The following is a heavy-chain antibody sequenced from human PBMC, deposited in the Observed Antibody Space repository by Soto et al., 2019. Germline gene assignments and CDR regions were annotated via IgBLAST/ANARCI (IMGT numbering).Heavy chain of an antibody. Sequence: GGSLRLSCAASGFTFSSYWRHWVRQAPGKGLVWVSRINSDGSSTSYADSVKGRFTISRDNAKNTLYLQMNSLRAEDTAVYYCARDRRAAFEGTYYYYSSGYYLPDYWGQGPLVTVSS. CDR2: INSDGSST. V-gene: IGHV3-74*01. D-gene: IGHD3-22*01. CDR1: GFTFSSYW. J-gene: IGHJ4*02. CDR3: ARDRRAAFEGTYYYYSSGYYLPDY.